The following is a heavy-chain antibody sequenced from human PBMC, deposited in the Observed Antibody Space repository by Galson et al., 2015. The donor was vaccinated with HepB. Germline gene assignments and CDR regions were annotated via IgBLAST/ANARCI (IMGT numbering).Heavy chain of an antibody. J-gene: IGHJ4*02. CDR3: ARGPLRYSYGWYYFDY. D-gene: IGHD5-12*01. V-gene: IGHV4-59*11. CDR1: GGSISNHY. CDR2: IYYSGST. Sequence: SLTCTVSGGSISNHYWSWIRQPPGKGLEWIGYIYYSGSTNYNPSLQSRVTISVDTSKNQFSLKLHSVTAADTAVFYCARGPLRYSYGWYYFDYWGQGTLVTVSS.